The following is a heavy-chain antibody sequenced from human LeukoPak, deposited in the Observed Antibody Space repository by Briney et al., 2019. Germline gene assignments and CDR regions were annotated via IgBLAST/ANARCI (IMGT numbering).Heavy chain of an antibody. J-gene: IGHJ4*02. Sequence: PGGSLRLSCAASGFTFSSYGMHWVRQAPGKGLEWVAVISYDGSNKYYADSVKGRFTISRDNSKNTLYPQMNSLRAEDTAVYYCAKDGMGVWGQGTLVTVSS. D-gene: IGHD3-16*01. CDR3: AKDGMGV. V-gene: IGHV3-30*18. CDR2: ISYDGSNK. CDR1: GFTFSSYG.